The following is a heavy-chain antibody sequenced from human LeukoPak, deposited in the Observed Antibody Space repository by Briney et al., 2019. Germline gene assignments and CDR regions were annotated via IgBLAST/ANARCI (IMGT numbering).Heavy chain of an antibody. Sequence: PGGSLRLSCAASGFTFSSYGMHWVRQAPGQGLEWVAFIRYDGSNKYYADSVKGRFTISRDNSKNKLYLQMNSLRAEDTAVYYCAKEYGWGSYLFDYWGQGTLVTVSS. CDR3: AKEYGWGSYLFDY. CDR1: GFTFSSYG. CDR2: IRYDGSNK. D-gene: IGHD3-10*01. V-gene: IGHV3-30*02. J-gene: IGHJ4*02.